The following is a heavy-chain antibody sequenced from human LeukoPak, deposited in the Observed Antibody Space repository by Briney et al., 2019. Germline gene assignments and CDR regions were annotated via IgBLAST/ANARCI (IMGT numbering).Heavy chain of an antibody. D-gene: IGHD3-10*01. Sequence: ASVKVSCKASGGPFTTYAISWVRQAPGQGLEWMGGINPIFGTPNYAQRFQGRVTITADKSTSTAYMELSSLRSEDTAVYYCARDLSMVRGVTAFAYWGQGSLVTVSS. V-gene: IGHV1-69*06. J-gene: IGHJ4*02. CDR1: GGPFTTYA. CDR3: ARDLSMVRGVTAFAY. CDR2: INPIFGTP.